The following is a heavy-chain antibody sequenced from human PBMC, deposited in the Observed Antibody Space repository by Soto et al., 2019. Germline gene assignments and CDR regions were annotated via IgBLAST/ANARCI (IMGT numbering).Heavy chain of an antibody. CDR2: ISSSSSYI. Sequence: EVQLVESGGGLVKPGGSLRLSCAASGFTFSSYSMNWVSQAPGKGLEWVSSISSSSSYIYYADSVKGRFTISRDNAKNSLYLQMNSLRAADMAVYYCARVSIISIWAPRGWVDYLGQGTLVTVSS. V-gene: IGHV3-21*01. CDR1: GFTFSSYS. D-gene: IGHD1-26*01. CDR3: ARVSIISIWAPRGWVDY. J-gene: IGHJ4*02.